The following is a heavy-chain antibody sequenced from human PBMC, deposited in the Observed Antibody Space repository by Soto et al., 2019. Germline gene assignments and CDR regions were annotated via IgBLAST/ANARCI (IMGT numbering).Heavy chain of an antibody. J-gene: IGHJ4*02. CDR3: VKDALTTVAYYFDY. D-gene: IGHD4-17*01. V-gene: IGHV3-9*01. CDR2: ISRDSRSI. Sequence: GGSLRLSCEVSGFRFDDYGMHWVRQAPGKGLEWIAGISRDSRSISYGASMKGRFTISRDNAKNSLYLQLNSLRADDTAFYYCVKDALTTVAYYFDYWGQGALVTVS. CDR1: GFRFDDYG.